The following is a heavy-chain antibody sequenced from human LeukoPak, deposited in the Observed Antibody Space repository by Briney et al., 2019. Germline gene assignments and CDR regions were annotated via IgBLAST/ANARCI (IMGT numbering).Heavy chain of an antibody. Sequence: GGSLILSCAASGFTFSSYALSWVRQAPGKGLEWVSAISGSGSSTYYADSVKGRFTISRDNSKNTLYLQMNSLRAEDTAVYYCAKDPSGALGAFDIWGQGTMVTVSS. CDR1: GFTFSSYA. CDR2: ISGSGSST. J-gene: IGHJ3*02. D-gene: IGHD7-27*01. V-gene: IGHV3-23*01. CDR3: AKDPSGALGAFDI.